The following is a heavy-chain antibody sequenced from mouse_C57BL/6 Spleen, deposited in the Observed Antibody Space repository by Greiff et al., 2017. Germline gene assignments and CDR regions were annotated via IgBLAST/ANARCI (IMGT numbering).Heavy chain of an antibody. CDR1: GFTFTDYY. CDR2: IRNKANGYTT. D-gene: IGHD1-1*01. J-gene: IGHJ2*01. CDR3: ARSPKLLLRSYYFDY. Sequence: EVKVVESGGGLVQPGGSLSLSCAASGFTFTDYYMSWVRQPPGKALEWLGFIRNKANGYTTEYSASVKGRFTISRDNSQSILYLQMNALRAEDSATYYCARSPKLLLRSYYFDYWGQGTTLTVSS. V-gene: IGHV7-3*01.